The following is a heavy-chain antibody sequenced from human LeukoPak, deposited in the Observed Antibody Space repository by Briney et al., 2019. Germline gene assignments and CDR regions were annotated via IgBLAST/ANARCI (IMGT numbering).Heavy chain of an antibody. D-gene: IGHD4-17*01. CDR1: GYSFTSYW. J-gene: IGHJ5*02. CDR2: IYPGDSDT. CDR3: ARHGQPDYGDHVYNWFDP. V-gene: IGHV5-51*01. Sequence: GESLKISCKGSGYSFTSYWIGWVRQMPGKGLEWMGIIYPGDSDTRYSPSFQGQVTISADKSISTAYLQWSSLKASDTAMYYCARHGQPDYGDHVYNWFDPWGQGTLVTVSS.